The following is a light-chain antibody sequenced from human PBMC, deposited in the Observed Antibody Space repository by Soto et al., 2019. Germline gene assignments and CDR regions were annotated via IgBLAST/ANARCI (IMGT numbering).Light chain of an antibody. CDR3: HLYGASPPT. CDR1: QSVSNNY. CDR2: GAS. V-gene: IGKV3-20*01. Sequence: IVLTQSPGTQSLPPGGIANLSRSTSQSVSNNYLAWYQQKPGQAPRLLISGASGRATGIPDRFSASGSGTDFTLTISRLEPEDSAVFYCHLYGASPPTFGQGTKVDI. J-gene: IGKJ1*01.